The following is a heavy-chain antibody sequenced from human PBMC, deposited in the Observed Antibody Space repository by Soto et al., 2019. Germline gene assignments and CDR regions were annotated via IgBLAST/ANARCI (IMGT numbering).Heavy chain of an antibody. CDR1: GFTFSNAW. J-gene: IGHJ4*01. CDR2: VKSKNDGGTT. D-gene: IGHD3-22*01. V-gene: IGHV3-15*07. CDR3: NKDSYITTITIRFDF. Sequence: GGSLRLSCAASGFTFSNAWINWVSQTPGRGLEWVGRVKSKNDGGTTDFAAPGKGRFAISRDDSKNMVYLEMNSLQTEDTAMYYFNKDSYITTITIRFDFLGHGTLVTSPQ.